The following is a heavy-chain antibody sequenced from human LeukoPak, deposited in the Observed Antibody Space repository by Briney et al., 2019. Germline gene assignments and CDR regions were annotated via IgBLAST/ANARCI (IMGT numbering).Heavy chain of an antibody. V-gene: IGHV4-30-4*01. CDR3: ARGDYYDSQFDY. CDR1: GGSISSGDYY. Sequence: PSQTLSLTCTVSGGSISSGDYYWRWIRQPPGKGLEWIGYIYYSGSTYYNPSLKSRVTISVDTSKNQFSLKLSSVTAADTAVYYCARGDYYDSQFDYWGQGTLVTVPS. J-gene: IGHJ4*02. CDR2: IYYSGST. D-gene: IGHD3-22*01.